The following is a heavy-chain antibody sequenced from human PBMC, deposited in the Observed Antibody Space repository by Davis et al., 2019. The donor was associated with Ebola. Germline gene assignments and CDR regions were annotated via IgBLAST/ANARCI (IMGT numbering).Heavy chain of an antibody. Sequence: PSETLSLTCTVSGGSVSSGSYYWSWIRQPPGKGLEWIGYIYYSGSTNYNPSLKSRVTISVDTSKNQFSLKLSSVTAADTAVYYCARDKMRDGYSDYWGQGTLVTVSS. D-gene: IGHD5-24*01. CDR1: GGSVSSGSYY. CDR2: IYYSGST. CDR3: ARDKMRDGYSDY. J-gene: IGHJ4*02. V-gene: IGHV4-61*01.